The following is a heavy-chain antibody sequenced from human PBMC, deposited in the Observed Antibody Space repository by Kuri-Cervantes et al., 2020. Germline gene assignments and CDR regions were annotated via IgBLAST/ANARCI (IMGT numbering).Heavy chain of an antibody. CDR3: ARGMHDYGGLNFDY. V-gene: IGHV1-3*01. J-gene: IGHJ4*02. CDR2: VNGGNGNT. D-gene: IGHD4-23*01. Sequence: ASVKVSCKTSGYTFTNYALHWVRQAPGQRLEWMGWVNGGNGNTKYSQKFQGRVTITRDTSASTAYMELSSLRSEDTAVYYCARGMHDYGGLNFDYWGQGTLVTVSS. CDR1: GYTFTNYA.